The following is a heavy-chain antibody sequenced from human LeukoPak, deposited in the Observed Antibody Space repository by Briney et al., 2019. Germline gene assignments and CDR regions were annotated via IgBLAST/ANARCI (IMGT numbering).Heavy chain of an antibody. Sequence: PGGSLRLSCAASGFTVSRDYMSWVRQASGKGLEWVSEIYSDGSTYYAASVKGRFSISRDNSKNTVYLQMNSLRAEDTAVYYCARDRGVYYDSSGYVDYWGQGTLVTVSS. V-gene: IGHV3-53*01. D-gene: IGHD3-22*01. CDR3: ARDRGVYYDSSGYVDY. CDR1: GFTVSRDY. CDR2: IYSDGST. J-gene: IGHJ4*02.